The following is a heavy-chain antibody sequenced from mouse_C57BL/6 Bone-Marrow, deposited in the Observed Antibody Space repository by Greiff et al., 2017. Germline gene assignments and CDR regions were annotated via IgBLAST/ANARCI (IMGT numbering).Heavy chain of an antibody. J-gene: IGHJ4*01. V-gene: IGHV1-55*01. CDR1: GYTFTSYW. D-gene: IGHD1-1*01. CDR3: ARPTGDAMDY. Sequence: QVQLQQPGAELVKPGASVKMSCKASGYTFTSYWITWVKQRPGQGLEWIGDIYPGSGSTNYNEKFKSKATLTVDPSSNTAYMQLSRLTSEDSAVYYRARPTGDAMDYWGQGTSVTVSS. CDR2: IYPGSGST.